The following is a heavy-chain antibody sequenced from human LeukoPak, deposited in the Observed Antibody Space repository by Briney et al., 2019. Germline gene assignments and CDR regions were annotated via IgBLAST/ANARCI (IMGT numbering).Heavy chain of an antibody. J-gene: IGHJ4*02. D-gene: IGHD3-3*01. CDR2: IYYSGST. CDR1: GGSISSSSYY. Sequence: SETLSLTCTVSGGSISSSSYYWGWIRQPPGKGLGWIGCIYYSGSTYYNPSLKSRVTISVDTSKNQFSLKLSSVTAADTAVYYCARSFGPIMGSLEWLSAFDYWGQGTLVTVSS. CDR3: ARSFGPIMGSLEWLSAFDY. V-gene: IGHV4-39*01.